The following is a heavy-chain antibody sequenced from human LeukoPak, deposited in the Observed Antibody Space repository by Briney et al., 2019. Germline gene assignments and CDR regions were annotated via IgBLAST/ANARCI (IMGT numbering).Heavy chain of an antibody. CDR3: TTDWLIWGTSR. Sequence: GSLRLSCAASGFTFSSYAMSWVRQAPGKGLEWVSAISGSGGSTYYADSVKGRFTISRDNSKNTLYLQMNSLRAEDTAVYYCTTDWLIWGTSRWGQGTLVTVSS. J-gene: IGHJ4*02. D-gene: IGHD1-14*01. V-gene: IGHV3-23*01. CDR1: GFTFSSYA. CDR2: ISGSGGST.